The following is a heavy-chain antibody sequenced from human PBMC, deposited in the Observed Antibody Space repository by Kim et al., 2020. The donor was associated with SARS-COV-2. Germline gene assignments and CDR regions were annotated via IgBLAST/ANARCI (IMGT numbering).Heavy chain of an antibody. CDR2: LSHDGSNK. V-gene: IGHV3-30*18. D-gene: IGHD6-13*01. Sequence: GGSLRLSCSSSGFTFSTYGMHWVRQAPGKGLEWVAYLSHDGSNKYYADSVKGRFTISRDNSKNTLYVQMNNLRPEDTAVYYCAKEQSSSWYWVSGFDMWGQGTKVTVSS. J-gene: IGHJ3*02. CDR1: GFTFSTYG. CDR3: AKEQSSSWYWVSGFDM.